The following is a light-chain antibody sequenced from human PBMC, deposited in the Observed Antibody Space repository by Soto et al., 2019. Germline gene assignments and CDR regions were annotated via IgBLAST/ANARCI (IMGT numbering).Light chain of an antibody. CDR3: QHYNEWPPFT. J-gene: IGKJ3*01. Sequence: EIVMTQSPATLSVSPGESATLSCRASQSVSSNLAWYQQKPGQAPRLLTYDTSTRATGVPARFSGSGSGTEFTLTIDSLQSEDFAVYFCQHYNEWPPFTFGPGTKVDIK. CDR2: DTS. V-gene: IGKV3-15*01. CDR1: QSVSSN.